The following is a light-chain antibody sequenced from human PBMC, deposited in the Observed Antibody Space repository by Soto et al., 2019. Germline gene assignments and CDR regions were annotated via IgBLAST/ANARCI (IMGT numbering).Light chain of an antibody. Sequence: SALTQPASVSGSPGQSITISCTGTSSDVGGYNYVSWYQHHPGKAPNLVIYEVSNRPSGVSYRLSGSKSGNTASLTISGLQADDEADYYCNAYTGNCIVFGTGTKVTAL. CDR3: NAYTGNCIV. V-gene: IGLV2-14*01. CDR1: SSDVGGYNY. CDR2: EVS. J-gene: IGLJ1*01.